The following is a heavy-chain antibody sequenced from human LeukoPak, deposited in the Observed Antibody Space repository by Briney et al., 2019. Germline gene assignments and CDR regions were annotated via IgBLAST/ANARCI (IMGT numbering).Heavy chain of an antibody. Sequence: SETLSLTCTVSGYSISSGYYWGWIRQPPGKGLEWIGSIFHTGNTYCNPSLKSRVTISVDSSKNQFSLKLTSVTAADTAVYYCATSWFGELSWFDPWGQGTLVTVSS. D-gene: IGHD3-10*01. CDR1: GYSISSGYY. J-gene: IGHJ5*02. V-gene: IGHV4-38-2*02. CDR2: IFHTGNT. CDR3: ATSWFGELSWFDP.